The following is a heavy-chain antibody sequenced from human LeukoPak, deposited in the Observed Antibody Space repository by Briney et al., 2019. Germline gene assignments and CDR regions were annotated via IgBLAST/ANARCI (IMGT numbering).Heavy chain of an antibody. Sequence: SVKVSCEASGGTFSSYAISWVRQAPGQGLEWMGRIIPILGIANYAQKFQGRVTITADKSTSTAYMELSSLRSEDTAVYYCARDRTIFGVVLESYYYYGMDVWGQGTTVTVSS. CDR2: IIPILGIA. V-gene: IGHV1-69*04. J-gene: IGHJ6*02. CDR3: ARDRTIFGVVLESYYYYGMDV. D-gene: IGHD3-3*01. CDR1: GGTFSSYA.